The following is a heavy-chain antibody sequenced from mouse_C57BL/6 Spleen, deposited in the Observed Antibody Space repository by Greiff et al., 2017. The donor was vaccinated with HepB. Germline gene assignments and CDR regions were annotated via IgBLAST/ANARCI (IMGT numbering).Heavy chain of an antibody. J-gene: IGHJ4*01. Sequence: EVQLQQSGPVLVKPGASVKMSCKASGYTFTDYYMNWVKQSHGKSLEWIGVINPYNGGTSYNQKFKGKATLTVDKSSSTAYMELNSLTSEDSAVYYCARNLYSNYAMDYWGQGTSVTVSS. CDR3: ARNLYSNYAMDY. V-gene: IGHV1-19*01. CDR2: INPYNGGT. D-gene: IGHD2-5*01. CDR1: GYTFTDYY.